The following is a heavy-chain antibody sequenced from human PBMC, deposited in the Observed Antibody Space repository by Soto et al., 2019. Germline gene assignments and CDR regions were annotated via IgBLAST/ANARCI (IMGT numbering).Heavy chain of an antibody. CDR1: GFTFSSYW. Sequence: GGSLRLSCAASGFTFSSYWMHWVRQAPGKGLEWVSYISSNSSTICYADSVKGRFTISRDNAKNTLYLQMNSLRAEDTSVYYCARDTMVRGVMVPTGMDVWGKGTTVTVSS. D-gene: IGHD3-10*01. CDR3: ARDTMVRGVMVPTGMDV. V-gene: IGHV3-48*01. CDR2: ISSNSSTI. J-gene: IGHJ6*04.